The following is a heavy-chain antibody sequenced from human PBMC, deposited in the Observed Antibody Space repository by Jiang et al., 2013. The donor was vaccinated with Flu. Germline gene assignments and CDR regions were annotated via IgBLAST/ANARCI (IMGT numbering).Heavy chain of an antibody. D-gene: IGHD2/OR15-2a*01. Sequence: QSGSELKNPGASVKVSCKASGYSFTSYPMNWVRQAPGQGLEWMGWINTNTGNPTYAQGFTGRFVFSLDTSVTTAYLQINNLKAEDTAVYYCARAFYCNTGNCYSDYWGQGTLVTVSS. CDR3: ARAFYCNTGNCYSDY. V-gene: IGHV7-4-1*02. J-gene: IGHJ4*02. CDR1: GYSFTSYP. CDR2: INTNTGNP.